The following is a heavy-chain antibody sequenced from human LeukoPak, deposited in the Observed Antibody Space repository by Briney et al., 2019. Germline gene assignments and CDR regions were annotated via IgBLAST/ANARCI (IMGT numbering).Heavy chain of an antibody. D-gene: IGHD3-22*01. J-gene: IGHJ4*02. Sequence: GESLKISCKGSGYSFTSYWIGWVRQLPGKGLEWMGTIYPGDSDTRYSPSFQGQVTMSADKSINTAYLQWSSLKASDTAMYYCARPSGTSRYYSDWGQGTLVTVSS. CDR3: ARPSGTSRYYSD. V-gene: IGHV5-51*01. CDR1: GYSFTSYW. CDR2: IYPGDSDT.